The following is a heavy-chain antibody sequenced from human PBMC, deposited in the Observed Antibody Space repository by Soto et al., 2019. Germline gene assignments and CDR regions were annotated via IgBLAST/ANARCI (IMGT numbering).Heavy chain of an antibody. CDR1: GFTFGTYA. CDR3: AKTVKCDTSTVTTTDSNGMDV. D-gene: IGHD4-4*01. J-gene: IGHJ6*01. Sequence: GGSLRLSCAASGFTFGTYAMSWVRQAPGQGLEWVSAISGGGGRTYYADSVKGRFTISRDNSKNPLFLQMNSLRAEDTVVDYCAKTVKCDTSTVTTTDSNGMDVWGQGTTVSV. CDR2: ISGGGGRT. V-gene: IGHV3-23*01.